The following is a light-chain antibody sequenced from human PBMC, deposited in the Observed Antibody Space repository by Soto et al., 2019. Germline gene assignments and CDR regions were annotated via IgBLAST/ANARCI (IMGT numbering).Light chain of an antibody. CDR2: EVS. CDR1: QSLLHITGETF. Sequence: DVVMTESPLSLSIAPGQPASISCKFSQSLLHITGETFLFCYLQKQGQSPQLXXYEVSTRVSGVPDRFSGSVSGTDGTLEIIRVEKDEGGIYDCMQSTQRTPTFGQGTQLEIK. V-gene: IGKV2D-29*02. J-gene: IGKJ5*01. CDR3: MQSTQRTPT.